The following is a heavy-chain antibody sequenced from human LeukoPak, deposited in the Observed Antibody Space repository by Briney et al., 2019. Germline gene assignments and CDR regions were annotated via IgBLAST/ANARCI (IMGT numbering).Heavy chain of an antibody. J-gene: IGHJ4*02. CDR3: ARIVGSASRNY. CDR2: ISYDGSNK. Sequence: GGSLRLSCAASGFTFSSYAMHWARQAPGKGLEWVAVISYDGSNKYYADSVKGRFTISRDNSKNTLYLQMNSLRAEDTAVYYCARIVGSASRNYWGQGTLVTVSS. V-gene: IGHV3-30*04. CDR1: GFTFSSYA. D-gene: IGHD1-26*01.